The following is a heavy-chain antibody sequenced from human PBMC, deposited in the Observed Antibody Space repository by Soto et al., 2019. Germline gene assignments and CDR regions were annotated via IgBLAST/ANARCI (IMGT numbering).Heavy chain of an antibody. CDR2: INHSGST. V-gene: IGHV4-34*01. CDR1: GGSFSGHY. Sequence: SETLSLTCAVYGGSFSGHYWTWIRQPPGKGLEWIGEINHSGSTTYNPSLKSRVTISVDTSKNQFSLKLSSVTAADTAVYYCGRVDYCSSTSCYTPYLDYWGQGTLVTVSS. D-gene: IGHD2-2*02. CDR3: GRVDYCSSTSCYTPYLDY. J-gene: IGHJ4*02.